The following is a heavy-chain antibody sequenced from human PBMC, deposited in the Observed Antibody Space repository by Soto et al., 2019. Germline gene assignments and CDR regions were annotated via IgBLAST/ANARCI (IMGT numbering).Heavy chain of an antibody. CDR3: ARALGTNGASYYYGMDV. Sequence: GASVKVSCKASGGTFSSYAISWVRQAPGQGLEWMGGIIPIFGTANYAQKFQGRVTITADESTSTAYMELSSLRSEDTAVYYCARALGTNGASYYYGMDVWGQGTTVTVSS. CDR2: IIPIFGTA. D-gene: IGHD2-8*01. J-gene: IGHJ6*02. V-gene: IGHV1-69*13. CDR1: GGTFSSYA.